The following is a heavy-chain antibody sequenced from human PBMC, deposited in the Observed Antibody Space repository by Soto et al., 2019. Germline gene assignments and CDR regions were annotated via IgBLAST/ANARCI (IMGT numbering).Heavy chain of an antibody. D-gene: IGHD3-22*01. Sequence: PSETLSLTCTVSGGSISSSSYYWGWFRQPPGKGLEWIGSIYYSGSTYYNPPLKSRVTISVDTSKNQSSLKLSSVTAADTAVYYCANLIGSRSDYFDYWGQGTLVTVS. CDR1: GGSISSSSYY. J-gene: IGHJ4*02. V-gene: IGHV4-39*01. CDR2: IYYSGST. CDR3: ANLIGSRSDYFDY.